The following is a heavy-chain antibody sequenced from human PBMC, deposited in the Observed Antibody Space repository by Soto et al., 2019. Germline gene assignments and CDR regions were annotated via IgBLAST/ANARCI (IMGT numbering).Heavy chain of an antibody. J-gene: IGHJ6*02. D-gene: IGHD4-17*01. CDR3: AGGFGGNTVTTYYYYYGMDV. CDR1: GGTFSSYA. V-gene: IGHV1-69*06. CDR2: IIPIFGTA. Sequence: GASVKVSCKASGGTFSSYAISWVRQAPGQGLEWMGGIIPIFGTANYAQKFQGRVTITADKSTSTAYVELSSLRSEDTAVYYCAGGFGGNTVTTYYYYYGMDVWGQGPTVTVS.